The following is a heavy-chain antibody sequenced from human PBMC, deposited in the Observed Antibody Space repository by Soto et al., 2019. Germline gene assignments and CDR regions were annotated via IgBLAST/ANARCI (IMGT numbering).Heavy chain of an antibody. CDR2: IHNSVST. CDR3: VRSRYSGSYFFDY. J-gene: IGHJ4*02. V-gene: IGHV4-30-4*01. CDR1: GGSISSGDYY. Sequence: QVQLQESGPGLVKPSQTLSLTCTVSGGSISSGDYYWSWIRQPPGKGLEWIAYIHNSVSTHYNPSLKSRVTISVDTSKNQLSLKLSSVTAADTAVYYCVRSRYSGSYFFDYWGQGILVTVSS. D-gene: IGHD1-26*01.